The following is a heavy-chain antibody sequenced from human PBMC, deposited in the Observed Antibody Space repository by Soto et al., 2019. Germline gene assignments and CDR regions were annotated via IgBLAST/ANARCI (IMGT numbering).Heavy chain of an antibody. CDR2: IYYSGST. D-gene: IGHD3-10*01. CDR3: ARRDWFGGYYYYGMDV. Sequence: PSETLSLTCTVSGGSISRSSYYWGWIRQPPGKGLEWIGSIYYSGSTYYNPSLKSRVTISVDTSKNQFSLKLSSVTAADTAVYYCARRDWFGGYYYYGMDVWGQGTTVTVSS. V-gene: IGHV4-39*01. J-gene: IGHJ6*02. CDR1: GGSISRSSYY.